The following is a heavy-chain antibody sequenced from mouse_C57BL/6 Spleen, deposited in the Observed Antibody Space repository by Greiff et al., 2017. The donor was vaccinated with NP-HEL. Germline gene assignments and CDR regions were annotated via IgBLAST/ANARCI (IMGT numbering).Heavy chain of an antibody. CDR3: AAPHYYGSSYDAMDY. V-gene: IGHV1-9*01. D-gene: IGHD1-1*01. J-gene: IGHJ4*01. CDR2: ILPGSGST. Sequence: VQLQQSGAELMKPGASVKLSCKATGYTFTGYWIEWVKQRPGHGLEWIGEILPGSGSTSYNEKFKGKATFTADTSSNTAYMQLSSLTTEDSAIYYCAAPHYYGSSYDAMDYWGQGTSVTVSS. CDR1: GYTFTGYW.